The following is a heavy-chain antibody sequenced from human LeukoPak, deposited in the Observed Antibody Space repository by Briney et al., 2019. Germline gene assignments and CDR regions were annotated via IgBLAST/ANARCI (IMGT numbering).Heavy chain of an antibody. D-gene: IGHD6-19*01. J-gene: IGHJ4*02. Sequence: GRSLCPSRALSLVAPSVVTTDAGSQAPGKGLEWVSGINWNTDIIYYPESVKGRFIISRDNAKNSLHLQMNSLRPEDTAFYYCAKAVSTGWYVGIDYWGQGALVTVFS. CDR3: AKAVSTGWYVGIDY. CDR1: VAPSVVTT. V-gene: IGHV3-9*01. CDR2: INWNTDII.